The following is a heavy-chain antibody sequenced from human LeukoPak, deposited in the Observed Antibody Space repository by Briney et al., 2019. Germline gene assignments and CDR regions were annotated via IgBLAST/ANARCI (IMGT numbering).Heavy chain of an antibody. V-gene: IGHV4-39*07. Sequence: PSETLSLTCTVSGGSISSSSYYWGWIRQPPGKGLEWIGSIYYSGSTYYNPSLKSRVTISVDTSKNQFSLKLSSVTAADTAVYYCARVRLGYNWNPYYFDYWGQGTLVTVSS. CDR2: IYYSGST. CDR1: GGSISSSSYY. J-gene: IGHJ4*02. D-gene: IGHD1-20*01. CDR3: ARVRLGYNWNPYYFDY.